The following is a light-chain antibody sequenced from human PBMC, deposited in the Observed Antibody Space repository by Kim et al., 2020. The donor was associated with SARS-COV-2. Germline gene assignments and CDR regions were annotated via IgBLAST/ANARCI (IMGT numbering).Light chain of an antibody. V-gene: IGKV3-11*01. CDR2: DVS. J-gene: IGKJ5*01. CDR1: QSVSTY. Sequence: LSPGESAPLSCGASQSVSTYLAWYQQKPGQAPRLLIYDVSNRATGVPARFSGSGSGTGFTLTITNLEPEDFAVYFCQQRSNWPVTFGQGTRLEIK. CDR3: QQRSNWPVT.